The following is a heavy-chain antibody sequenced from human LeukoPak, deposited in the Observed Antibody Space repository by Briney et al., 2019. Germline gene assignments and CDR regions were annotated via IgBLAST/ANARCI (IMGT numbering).Heavy chain of an antibody. CDR2: INPNSGGT. D-gene: IGHD1-14*01. Sequence: ASVKVSCKASGYTFTGYYMHWVRQAPGQGLEWMGWINPNSGGTNYAQKFQGRVTMTRDTSISTAYMELSRLRSDDTAVYYCARVDYRRRDAFDIWGQGTMVTVSS. V-gene: IGHV1-2*02. J-gene: IGHJ3*02. CDR3: ARVDYRRRDAFDI. CDR1: GYTFTGYY.